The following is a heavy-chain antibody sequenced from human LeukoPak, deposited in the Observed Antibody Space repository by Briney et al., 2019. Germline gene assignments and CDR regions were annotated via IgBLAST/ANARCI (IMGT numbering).Heavy chain of an antibody. CDR1: GFTFSSYA. CDR3: AKGVIVVVPAAPIDY. V-gene: IGHV3-23*01. Sequence: GGSLRLSCAASGFTFSSYAMSWVRQAPGKGLEWVSAISGSGGSTYYADSVKGRFTISRGNSKNTLFLQMNSLRAEDTAVYYCAKGVIVVVPAAPIDYWGQGTLVTVSS. J-gene: IGHJ4*02. D-gene: IGHD2-2*01. CDR2: ISGSGGST.